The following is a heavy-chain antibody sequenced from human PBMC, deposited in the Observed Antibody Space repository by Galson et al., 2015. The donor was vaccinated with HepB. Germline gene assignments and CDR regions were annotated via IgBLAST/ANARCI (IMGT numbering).Heavy chain of an antibody. J-gene: IGHJ5*02. CDR2: INAGNGNT. CDR3: ARDREGYSELGEFDP. Sequence: SVKVSCKASGYTFTSYAMHWVRQAPGQRLEWMGWINAGNGNTKYSQKFQGRVTITRDTSASTAYMELSSLRSEDTAVYYCARDREGYSELGEFDPWGQGTLVTVSS. CDR1: GYTFTSYA. V-gene: IGHV1-3*01. D-gene: IGHD5-12*01.